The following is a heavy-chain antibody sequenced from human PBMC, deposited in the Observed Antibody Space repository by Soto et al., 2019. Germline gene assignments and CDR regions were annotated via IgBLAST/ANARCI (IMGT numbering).Heavy chain of an antibody. J-gene: IGHJ6*02. Sequence: ASVKVSCKASGGTFSSYAISWVRQARGQGLEWMGGIIPIFGTANYAQKFQGGVTITADESTSTAYMELSSLRSEDTAVYYCARAGTGSYHLLSHYYGMDVWGQGTTVTVSS. V-gene: IGHV1-69*13. CDR3: ARAGTGSYHLLSHYYGMDV. CDR1: GGTFSSYA. CDR2: IIPIFGTA. D-gene: IGHD3-10*01.